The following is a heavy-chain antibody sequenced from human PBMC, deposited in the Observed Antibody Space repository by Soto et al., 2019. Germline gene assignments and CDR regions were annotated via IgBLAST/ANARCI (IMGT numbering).Heavy chain of an antibody. D-gene: IGHD1-26*01. CDR1: GGTFSSYA. Sequence: ASVKVSCKASGGTFSSYAISWVRQAPGQGLEWMGWINPNSGGTNYAQKFQGRVTMTRDTSITTVYMELNNLSPDDTAVYYCGRGRSGQIVVFYWGQGTPVTVSS. CDR3: GRGRSGQIVVFY. J-gene: IGHJ4*02. V-gene: IGHV1-2*02. CDR2: INPNSGGT.